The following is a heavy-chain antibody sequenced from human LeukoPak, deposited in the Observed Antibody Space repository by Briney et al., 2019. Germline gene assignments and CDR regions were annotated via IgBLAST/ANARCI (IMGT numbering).Heavy chain of an antibody. CDR1: GGSISSSSYY. CDR3: ARDGPAAYYYGSGSYYRTNWFDP. CDR2: IYYSGST. D-gene: IGHD3-10*01. V-gene: IGHV4-39*07. Sequence: SETLSLTCTVSGGSISSSSYYWGWIRQPPGKGLEWIGSIYYSGSTYYNPSLKSRVTISVDTSENQFSLKLSSVTAADTAVYYCARDGPAAYYYGSGSYYRTNWFDPWGQGTLVTVSS. J-gene: IGHJ5*02.